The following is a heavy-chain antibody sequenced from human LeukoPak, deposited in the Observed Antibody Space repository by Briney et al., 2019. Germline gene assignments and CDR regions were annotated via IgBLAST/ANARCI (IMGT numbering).Heavy chain of an antibody. Sequence: PSETLSLTCAVYGASFSTNYWIWIRQPPGKGLEWIGEINHSGTITYKPSLKSRLTISADTSKYHFSLKLSSVTAADTAVYYCARYCGSENYCISYWGQGTLVTVSS. J-gene: IGHJ4*02. CDR1: GASFSTNY. D-gene: IGHD3-10*01. V-gene: IGHV4-34*01. CDR2: INHSGTI. CDR3: ARYCGSENYCISY.